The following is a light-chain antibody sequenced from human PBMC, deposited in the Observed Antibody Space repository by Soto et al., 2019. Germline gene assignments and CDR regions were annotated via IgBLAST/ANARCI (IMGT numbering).Light chain of an antibody. V-gene: IGKV1-39*01. J-gene: IGKJ1*01. CDR1: QSISSY. CDR2: AAS. Sequence: DIQMTQSPSSLSASVGDGATVTCRARQSISSYGSWHQQRPEKAPKLLIYAASRLKSGVPSRFSGSRSGTDFTLTSSSLQHEDSATYYCQQSYSPVTFGQGTKVDIK. CDR3: QQSYSPVT.